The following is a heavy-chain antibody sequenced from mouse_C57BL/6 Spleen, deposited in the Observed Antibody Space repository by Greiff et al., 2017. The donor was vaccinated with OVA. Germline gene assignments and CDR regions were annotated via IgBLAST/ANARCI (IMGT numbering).Heavy chain of an antibody. CDR1: GYTFTSYW. V-gene: IGHV1-64*01. Sequence: QVQLQQPGAELVKPGASVKLSCKASGYTFTSYWMHWVKQRPGQGLEWIGMIHPNSGSTNYNEKFKSKATLTVDKSSSTAYMQLSSLTSEDSAVYYCARNYYGNSKGAYYFDYWGQGTTLTVSS. D-gene: IGHD2-1*01. J-gene: IGHJ2*01. CDR2: IHPNSGST. CDR3: ARNYYGNSKGAYYFDY.